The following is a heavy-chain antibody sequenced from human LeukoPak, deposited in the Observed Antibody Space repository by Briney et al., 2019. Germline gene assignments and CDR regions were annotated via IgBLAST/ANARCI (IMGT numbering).Heavy chain of an antibody. CDR3: ARTSGSSGWYRDSYDY. J-gene: IGHJ4*02. CDR1: GFTFSNYG. D-gene: IGHD6-19*01. Sequence: GGSLRLSCAASGFTFSNYGMNWVRQGPGKGLEWVSFIRYDGSNKYYADSVKGRFTISRDNSKNTLYLQMGSLRAEDMAVYYCARTSGSSGWYRDSYDYWGQGTLVTVSS. V-gene: IGHV3-30*02. CDR2: IRYDGSNK.